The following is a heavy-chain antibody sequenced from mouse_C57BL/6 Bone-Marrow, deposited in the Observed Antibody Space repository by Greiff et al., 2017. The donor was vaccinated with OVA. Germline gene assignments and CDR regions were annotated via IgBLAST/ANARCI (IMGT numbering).Heavy chain of an antibody. Sequence: DVQLVESGGGLVKPGGSLKLSCAASGFTFSSYTMSWVRQTPEKRLEWVATISGGGGYTYYPDSVKGRFTISRDNAKNTLYLQMSSLTSEDTALYYEARQGRNWDYGGSYGGYVAVWGTGTTVTVSS. CDR1: GFTFSSYT. CDR2: ISGGGGYT. CDR3: ARQGRNWDYGGSYGGYVAV. J-gene: IGHJ1*03. V-gene: IGHV5-9*01. D-gene: IGHD1-1*01.